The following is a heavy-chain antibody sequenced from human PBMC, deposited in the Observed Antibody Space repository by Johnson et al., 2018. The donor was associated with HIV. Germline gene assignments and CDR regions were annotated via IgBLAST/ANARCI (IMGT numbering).Heavy chain of an antibody. J-gene: IGHJ3*02. D-gene: IGHD1-14*01. CDR2: IGTDGDT. Sequence: VQLVESGGGLVQPGGSLRLSCAASGFTFSSYDMHWVRQATGKGLEWVSGIGTDGDTYYPGSVKGRFTISRENAKNSLYLQMNSLRAEDTAVYYCAKDNPGVSHAFDIWGQGTMVTVSS. V-gene: IGHV3-13*01. CDR3: AKDNPGVSHAFDI. CDR1: GFTFSSYD.